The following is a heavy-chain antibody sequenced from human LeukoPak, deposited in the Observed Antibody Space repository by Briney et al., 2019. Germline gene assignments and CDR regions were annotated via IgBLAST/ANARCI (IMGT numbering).Heavy chain of an antibody. Sequence: GSLRLSSAASGFIFSTYWMNWVRPAPGKGLVWVSRINSDGSSTTYADSVKGRFTISRDNAKNTLYLQMNSLSAEDTAVYYCAREGILEYFDYWGQGTLVTVSS. J-gene: IGHJ4*02. D-gene: IGHD3-3*01. V-gene: IGHV3-74*01. CDR1: GFIFSTYW. CDR2: INSDGSST. CDR3: AREGILEYFDY.